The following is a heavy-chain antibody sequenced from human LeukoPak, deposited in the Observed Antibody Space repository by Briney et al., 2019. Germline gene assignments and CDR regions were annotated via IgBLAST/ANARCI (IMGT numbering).Heavy chain of an antibody. V-gene: IGHV1-18*01. J-gene: IGHJ5*02. Sequence: ASVKVSCKASGGTFSSYGISWVRQAPGQGLEWMGWISAYNGNTNYAQKLQGRVTMTTDTSTSTAYMELRSLRSDDTAVYYCARLAVAGTYNWFDPWGQGTLVTVSS. D-gene: IGHD6-19*01. CDR3: ARLAVAGTYNWFDP. CDR2: ISAYNGNT. CDR1: GGTFSSYG.